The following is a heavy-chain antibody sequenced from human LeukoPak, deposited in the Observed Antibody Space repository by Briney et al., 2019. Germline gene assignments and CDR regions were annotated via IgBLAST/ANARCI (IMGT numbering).Heavy chain of an antibody. CDR2: INEDGSKK. Sequence: GGSLRLSCVASGFTFSKSWMTWVRQAPGKGLQWVAHINEDGSKKYYVDSGMGRFTISRDNAKTSLYLQMNSLKAEDTAVYYCARWSSAWEFDYWGQGTLVSVSS. D-gene: IGHD6-19*01. V-gene: IGHV3-7*05. J-gene: IGHJ4*02. CDR1: GFTFSKSW. CDR3: ARWSSAWEFDY.